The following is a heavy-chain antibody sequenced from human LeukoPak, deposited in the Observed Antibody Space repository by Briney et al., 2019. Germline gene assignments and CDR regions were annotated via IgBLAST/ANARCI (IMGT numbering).Heavy chain of an antibody. D-gene: IGHD4-17*01. J-gene: IGHJ4*02. Sequence: GGSLRLSCAASGFTFSSYGMHWVRQAPGKELEWVAVIPYDGSNKYYADSVKGRFTISRDNSKNTLYLQMNSLRAEDTAVYYCAILTTVTTFDYWGQGTLVTVSS. CDR2: IPYDGSNK. CDR1: GFTFSSYG. V-gene: IGHV3-30*03. CDR3: AILTTVTTFDY.